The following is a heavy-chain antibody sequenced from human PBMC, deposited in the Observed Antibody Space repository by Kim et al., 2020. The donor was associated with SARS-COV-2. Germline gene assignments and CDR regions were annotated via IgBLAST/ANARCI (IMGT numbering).Heavy chain of an antibody. CDR1: GYTFTSYG. Sequence: ASVKVSCKASGYTFTSYGISWVRQAPGQGLEWMGWISAYNGNTNYAQKLQGRVTMTTDTSTSTAYMELRSLRSDDTAVYYCARDERFYGSGSYYEQDYWGQGTLVTVSS. J-gene: IGHJ4*02. CDR3: ARDERFYGSGSYYEQDY. V-gene: IGHV1-18*04. D-gene: IGHD3-10*01. CDR2: ISAYNGNT.